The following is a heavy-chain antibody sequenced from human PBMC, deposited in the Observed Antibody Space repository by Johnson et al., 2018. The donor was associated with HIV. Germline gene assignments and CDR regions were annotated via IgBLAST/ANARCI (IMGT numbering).Heavy chain of an antibody. V-gene: IGHV3-48*04. CDR1: GFTFSSYG. CDR3: ARDGVYSSPHDAFDI. J-gene: IGHJ3*02. D-gene: IGHD6-13*01. CDR2: ISSSGSTI. Sequence: VQLVESGGGVVQPGRSLRLSCAASGFTFSSYGMHWVRQAPGKGLEWVSYISSSGSTIYYADSLKGRFTISRDNTQNALYLQMENLRAEDSAIYYCARDGVYSSPHDAFDIWGQGTTVTVSS.